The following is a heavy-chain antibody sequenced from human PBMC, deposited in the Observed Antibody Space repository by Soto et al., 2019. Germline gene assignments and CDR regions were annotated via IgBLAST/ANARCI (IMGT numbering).Heavy chain of an antibody. J-gene: IGHJ5*02. V-gene: IGHV4-59*01. CDR1: GGSISSYY. CDR3: ARGTRQQLVRDNWFDP. Sequence: SETLSLTCTVSGGSISSYYWSWIRQPPGKGLEWIGYIYYSGSTNYNPSLKSRVTISVDTSKNQFSLKLSSVTAADTAVYYCARGTRQQLVRDNWFDPWGQGTLVTVSS. D-gene: IGHD6-13*01. CDR2: IYYSGST.